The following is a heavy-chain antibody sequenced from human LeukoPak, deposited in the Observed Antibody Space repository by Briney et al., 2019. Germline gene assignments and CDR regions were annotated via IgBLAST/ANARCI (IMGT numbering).Heavy chain of an antibody. Sequence: SGTLSLTCTVSGGSFTTYYWSWIRQPPGGGLEWIGNIYYSGNTNYNPSLKSRVTISVDTPKNQFSLRLTSVTAADTAVYYCARGFCSSTSCYNYYYYGMDVWGQGTTVTVSS. CDR2: IYYSGNT. D-gene: IGHD2-2*02. CDR1: GGSFTTYY. CDR3: ARGFCSSTSCYNYYYYGMDV. J-gene: IGHJ6*02. V-gene: IGHV4-59*01.